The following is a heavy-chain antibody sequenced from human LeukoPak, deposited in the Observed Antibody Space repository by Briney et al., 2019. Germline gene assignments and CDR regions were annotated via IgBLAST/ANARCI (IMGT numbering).Heavy chain of an antibody. CDR2: LRNDGRSK. V-gene: IGHV3-30*02. D-gene: IGHD3-10*02. Sequence: GGSLRLSCAASGFTFSTYDMHWVRQAPGKGLEWVAFLRNDGRSKYYADSVKGRFTISRDNAKNSLYLQMNSLRAEDTAVYYCAELGITMIGGVWGKGTTVTISS. CDR1: GFTFSTYD. CDR3: AELGITMIGGV. J-gene: IGHJ6*04.